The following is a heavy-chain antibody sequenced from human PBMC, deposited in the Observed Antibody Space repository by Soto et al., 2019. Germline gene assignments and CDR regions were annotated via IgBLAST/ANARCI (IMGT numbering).Heavy chain of an antibody. CDR2: FSGRSGDT. CDR1: GFSISTHA. Sequence: GSLRLSCVASGFSISTHALTWVRQAPGKGLEWVSSFSGRSGDTYYAASAKGRFTISGDSSKNTVILQMNNLRADDTALYYCARDSSAWPNYFDSWGQGIQVTVSS. CDR3: ARDSSAWPNYFDS. J-gene: IGHJ4*02. V-gene: IGHV3-23*01. D-gene: IGHD6-19*01.